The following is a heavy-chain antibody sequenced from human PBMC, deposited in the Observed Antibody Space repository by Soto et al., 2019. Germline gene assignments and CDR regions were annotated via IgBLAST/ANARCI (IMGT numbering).Heavy chain of an antibody. CDR3: ARDAYYDFWSGPSLSFDY. CDR2: GGT. Sequence: GGTNYAQKFQGWVTMTRDTSISTAYMELSRLRSDDTAVYYCARDAYYDFWSGPSLSFDYWGQGTLVTVSS. V-gene: IGHV1-2*04. D-gene: IGHD3-3*01. J-gene: IGHJ4*02.